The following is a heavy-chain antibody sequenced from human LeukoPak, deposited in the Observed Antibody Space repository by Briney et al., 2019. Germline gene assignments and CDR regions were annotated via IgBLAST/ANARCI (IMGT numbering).Heavy chain of an antibody. CDR1: GFTFSIYW. V-gene: IGHV3-74*01. CDR2: INSDGSST. D-gene: IGHD3-10*01. CDR3: ARDLHDPGFFRYYYYGMDV. Sequence: GGSLTLSCAASGFTFSIYWMHWVRQAPGKGLVWVSRINSDGSSTSYADSVKGRFTISRDNAKNTLYLQMNSLRAEDTAVYYCARDLHDPGFFRYYYYGMDVWGQGTTVTVSS. J-gene: IGHJ6*02.